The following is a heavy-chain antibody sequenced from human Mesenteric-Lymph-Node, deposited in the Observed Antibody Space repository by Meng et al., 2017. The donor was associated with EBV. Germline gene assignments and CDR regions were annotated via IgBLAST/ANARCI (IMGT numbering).Heavy chain of an antibody. D-gene: IGHD2-8*02. V-gene: IGHV4-4*02. CDR1: GGSIRSSNW. CDR3: ARTSVAVLYVGLDY. J-gene: IGHJ4*02. Sequence: QGQRMESGPGLVKPSGTLSLTCAVSGGSIRSSNWWSWVRQPPGKGLEWIGEIYHTGNTNYNPSLKSRVTISVDKSKNQFSLNLTSVTAADTAVYYCARTSVAVLYVGLDYWGQGTLVTVSS. CDR2: IYHTGNT.